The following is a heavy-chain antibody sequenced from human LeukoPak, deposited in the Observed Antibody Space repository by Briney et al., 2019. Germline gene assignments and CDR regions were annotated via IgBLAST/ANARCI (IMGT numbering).Heavy chain of an antibody. CDR3: ARVGIVVVPAGYDAFDI. CDR2: IIPIFGTA. V-gene: IGHV1-69*01. J-gene: IGHJ3*02. CDR1: GGTFSSYA. Sequence: ASVKVSCKASGGTFSSYAISWVRQAPGQGLEWMGGIIPIFGTANYAQKIQGRVTITADESTSTAYMELSSLRSEDTAVYYCARVGIVVVPAGYDAFDIWGQGTMVTVSS. D-gene: IGHD2-2*03.